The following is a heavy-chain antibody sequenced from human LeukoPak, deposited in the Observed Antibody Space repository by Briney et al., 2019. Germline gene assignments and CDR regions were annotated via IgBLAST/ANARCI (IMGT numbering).Heavy chain of an antibody. J-gene: IGHJ4*02. V-gene: IGHV1-69*04. D-gene: IGHD6-13*01. CDR2: IIPILGIA. CDR1: GGTFSSYA. Sequence: ASVKVSCKASGGTFSSYAINWVRQAPGQGLEWMGRIIPILGIANYAQKFQGRVTITADKSTSTAYMELSSLRSEDTAVYYCARGGPGIAAAGSDYWGQGTLVTVSS. CDR3: ARGGPGIAAAGSDY.